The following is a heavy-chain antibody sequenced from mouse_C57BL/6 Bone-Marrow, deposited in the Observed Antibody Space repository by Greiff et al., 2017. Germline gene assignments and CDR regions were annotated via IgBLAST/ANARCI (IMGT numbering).Heavy chain of an antibody. CDR2: IDPSDSYT. J-gene: IGHJ1*03. V-gene: IGHV1-50*01. CDR1: GYTFTSYW. CDR3: ARDGYYLYWYFDV. D-gene: IGHD2-3*01. Sequence: VQLQQPGAELVKPGASVKLSCKASGYTFTSYWMQWVKQRPGQGLEWIGEIDPSDSYTNYNQKFKGKATLTVDTSSSTAYMQLSSLTSEDSAVYYCARDGYYLYWYFDVWGTGTTVTVSS.